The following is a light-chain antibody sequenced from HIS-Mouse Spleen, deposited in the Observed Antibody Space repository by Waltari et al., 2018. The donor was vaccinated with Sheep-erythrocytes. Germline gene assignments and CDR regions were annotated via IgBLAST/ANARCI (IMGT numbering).Light chain of an antibody. V-gene: IGLV2-11*01. Sequence: QSALTQPRSVSGSPGQSVTISCTGTSSDVGGYNYVSWYQQHPGKAPKLMIYEVSNGPSGVSNRFSGSKSGNTASLTISGLQAEDEADYYCCSYAGSSTPWVFGGGTKLTVL. J-gene: IGLJ3*02. CDR3: CSYAGSSTPWV. CDR1: SSDVGGYNY. CDR2: EVS.